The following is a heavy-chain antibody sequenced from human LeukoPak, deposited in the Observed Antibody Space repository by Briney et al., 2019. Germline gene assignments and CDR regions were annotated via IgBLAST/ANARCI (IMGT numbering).Heavy chain of an antibody. CDR3: TTVDYGYYYDSSGYYYPYYFDY. Sequence: GGSLRLSCAASGFTFSNAWMSWVRQAPGKGLEWVGRIKSKTDGGTTDYAAPVKGRFTISRDDSKNTLYLQMNSLKTEDTAVYYCTTVDYGYYYDSSGYYYPYYFDYWGQGTLVTVSS. D-gene: IGHD3-22*01. CDR2: IKSKTDGGTT. CDR1: GFTFSNAW. V-gene: IGHV3-15*01. J-gene: IGHJ4*02.